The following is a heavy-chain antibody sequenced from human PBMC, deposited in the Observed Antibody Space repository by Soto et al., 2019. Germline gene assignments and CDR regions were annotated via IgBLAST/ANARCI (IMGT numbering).Heavy chain of an antibody. CDR2: IKQDGSEK. J-gene: IGHJ6*02. CDR3: ARAMYGYSYGYWAYYYYGMDV. Sequence: EVQLVESGGGLVQPGGSLRLSCAASGFTFSSYWMSWVRQAPGKGLEWVANIKQDGSEKYYVDSVKGRFTISRDNAKISLYLQMNSLRAEDTAVYYCARAMYGYSYGYWAYYYYGMDVWGQGTTVTVSS. CDR1: GFTFSSYW. D-gene: IGHD5-18*01. V-gene: IGHV3-7*03.